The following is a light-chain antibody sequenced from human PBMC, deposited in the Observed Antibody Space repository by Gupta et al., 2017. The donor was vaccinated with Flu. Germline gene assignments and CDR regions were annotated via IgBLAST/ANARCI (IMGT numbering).Light chain of an antibody. CDR1: LGSMPRNF. J-gene: IGLJ3*02. CDR3: QSYDAAPWG. CDR2: EHT. Sequence: NFMMTQPPPASESQGKPVTISCTRSLGSMPRNFVQWYQQRPGSSPTPVIYEHTQRPSGAPARFSGSIDHSSNSAFLTISGRGTEGGGDYYCQSYDAAPWGFGGGT. V-gene: IGLV6-57*01.